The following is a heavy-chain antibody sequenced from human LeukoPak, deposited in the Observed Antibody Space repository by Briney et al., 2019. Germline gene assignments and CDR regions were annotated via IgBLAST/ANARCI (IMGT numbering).Heavy chain of an antibody. V-gene: IGHV3-30-3*01. CDR1: GFTFSSYA. CDR3: ARYGGYSSSWYDYYYYYGMDV. D-gene: IGHD6-13*01. J-gene: IGHJ6*02. CDR2: ISYDGSNK. Sequence: GSLRLSCAASGFTFSSYAMHWVRQAPGKGLEWVAVISYDGSNKYYADSVKGRFTISRDNSKNTLYLQMNSLRAEDTAVYYCARYGGYSSSWYDYYYYYGMDVWGQGTTVTVSS.